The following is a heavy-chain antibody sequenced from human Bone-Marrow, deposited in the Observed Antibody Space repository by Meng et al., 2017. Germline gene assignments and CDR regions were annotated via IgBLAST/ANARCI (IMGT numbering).Heavy chain of an antibody. J-gene: IGHJ4*02. CDR1: GFTFSSYW. CDR3: ARESGIAAAGSPYDY. CDR2: IKKDGSEK. Sequence: GESLKISCAASGFTFSSYWMSWVRQAPGKGLEWVANIKKDGSEKYYVDSVKGRFTISRDNAKKSLYLEMNSLRAEDTAVYFCARESGIAAAGSPYDYWGQGTLVTVSS. V-gene: IGHV3-7*01. D-gene: IGHD6-13*01.